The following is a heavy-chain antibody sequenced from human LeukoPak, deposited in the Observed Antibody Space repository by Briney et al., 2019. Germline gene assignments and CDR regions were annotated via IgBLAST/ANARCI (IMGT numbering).Heavy chain of an antibody. CDR3: ARGGDIVVVVAATPYYYGMDV. V-gene: IGHV1-69*01. J-gene: IGHJ6*04. CDR2: IIPIFGTA. D-gene: IGHD2-15*01. CDR1: GGTFSSYA. Sequence: SAKVSCKASGGTFSSYAISWVRQAPGQGLEWMGGIIPIFGTANYAQKFQGRVTITADESTSTAYMELSSLRSEDTAVYYCARGGDIVVVVAATPYYYGMDVWGKGTTVTVSS.